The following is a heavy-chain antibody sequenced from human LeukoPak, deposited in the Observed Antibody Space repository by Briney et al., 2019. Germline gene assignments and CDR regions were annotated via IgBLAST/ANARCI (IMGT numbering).Heavy chain of an antibody. CDR1: GGSISSYD. V-gene: IGHV4-4*07. D-gene: IGHD2-21*01. Sequence: SETLSLTCTVSGGSISSYDWSWIRQPAGKGLEWVGRIYTSGSTNYNPSLKRRVTISVDTSKNQFSLKLSSVTDADTVVYYCARHSPLRGMDVWGQGTTVTVSS. J-gene: IGHJ6*02. CDR3: ARHSPLRGMDV. CDR2: IYTSGST.